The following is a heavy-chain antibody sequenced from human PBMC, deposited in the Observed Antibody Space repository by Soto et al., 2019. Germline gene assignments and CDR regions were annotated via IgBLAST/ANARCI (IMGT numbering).Heavy chain of an antibody. V-gene: IGHV4-34*01. D-gene: IGHD4-17*01. Sequence: WETLYLTCAVYGGSFSGYYWSWIRQPPGKGLEGIGEINHRGSTNYTPSLKSRVTISVDTSKNQFSLKLSSVTAADTAVYYCVSEMYGDYVGYSDPWGQGLLV. CDR1: GGSFSGYY. CDR2: INHRGST. J-gene: IGHJ5*02. CDR3: VSEMYGDYVGYSDP.